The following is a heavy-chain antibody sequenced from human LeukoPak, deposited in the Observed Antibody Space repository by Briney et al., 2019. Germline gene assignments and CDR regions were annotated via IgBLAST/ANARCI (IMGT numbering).Heavy chain of an antibody. CDR1: GFTFGDYA. CDR2: IKQDGSEK. D-gene: IGHD3/OR15-3a*01. V-gene: IGHV3-7*03. J-gene: IGHJ4*02. Sequence: GGSLRLSCTASGFTFGDYAMSWVRQAPGKGLEWVANIKQDGSEKYYVDSVKGRFTISRDNAKNSLYLQMNSLRAEDTAVYYCARRRDFIDYWGQGTLVTVSS. CDR3: ARRRDFIDY.